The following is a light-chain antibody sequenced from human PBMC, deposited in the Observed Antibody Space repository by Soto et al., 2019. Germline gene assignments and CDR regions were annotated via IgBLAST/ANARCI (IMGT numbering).Light chain of an antibody. Sequence: EIVLTQSPATLSLSPGERATLSCRASQSLSNFLAWYQQKPGQAPRLLIYDASNRATGIPVRFSGSGSGTDFTLTISSLEPEDFAVYYCQQRSNLVTFGPGTTVEIK. J-gene: IGKJ3*01. CDR2: DAS. CDR3: QQRSNLVT. V-gene: IGKV3-11*01. CDR1: QSLSNF.